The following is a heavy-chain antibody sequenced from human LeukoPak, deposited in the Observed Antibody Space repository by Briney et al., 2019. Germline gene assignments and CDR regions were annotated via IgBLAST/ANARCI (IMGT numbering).Heavy chain of an antibody. V-gene: IGHV1-8*03. D-gene: IGHD2-15*01. Sequence: GASVKVSCKASGYTFTNYDISWVRQATGQGLEWMGWMNPNRDNTGYAQKFQGRVTITRNTSISTAYMELSSLRSEDTAVYYCARGQAGYCSGGSCKHPVYYFDWWGQGILVTVSS. CDR2: MNPNRDNT. CDR1: GYTFTNYD. CDR3: ARGQAGYCSGGSCKHPVYYFDW. J-gene: IGHJ4*02.